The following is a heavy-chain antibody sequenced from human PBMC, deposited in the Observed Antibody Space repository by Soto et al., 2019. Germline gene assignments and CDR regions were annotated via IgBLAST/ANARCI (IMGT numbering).Heavy chain of an antibody. D-gene: IGHD5-12*01. CDR2: ISFEGKNK. V-gene: IGHV3-30*18. CDR1: GFGFSTFG. Sequence: QVQLIESGGGVVQPGGSLRLSCAASGFGFSTFGFHWVRQAPGKGLEWVAVISFEGKNKQYADSVKGRFTISRDKSKNTLHLQMDSLRREDTAVYYCAKEAVAGFHRSYGMDVWGQGNAVTVSS. CDR3: AKEAVAGFHRSYGMDV. J-gene: IGHJ6*02.